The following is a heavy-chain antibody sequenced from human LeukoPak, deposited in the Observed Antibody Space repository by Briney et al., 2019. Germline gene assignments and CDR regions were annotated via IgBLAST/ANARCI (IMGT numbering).Heavy chain of an antibody. CDR1: GFTFSSYS. Sequence: PGGSLRLSCAASGFTFSSYSMNWVRQAPGKGLEWVSSISSSSSYIYYADSVKGRFTISRDNAKNSLYLQMNSLRAEDTAVYYCARVIGYCSGGSCYVDYWGQGTLVTVPS. CDR3: ARVIGYCSGGSCYVDY. D-gene: IGHD2-15*01. V-gene: IGHV3-21*01. CDR2: ISSSSSYI. J-gene: IGHJ4*02.